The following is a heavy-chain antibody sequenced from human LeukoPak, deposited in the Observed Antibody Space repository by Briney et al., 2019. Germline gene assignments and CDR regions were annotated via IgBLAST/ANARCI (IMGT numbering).Heavy chain of an antibody. Sequence: GGSLRLSCAASGITVSTHFMSWVRQPPGKGLEWVSTIYSGGSTYYSDSVKGRFTISRDNSENTLYLQMNSLRAEDTAVYYCAKDAFHYGSGTLFDHWGQGTLVTVS. CDR3: AKDAFHYGSGTLFDH. J-gene: IGHJ4*02. CDR2: IYSGGST. CDR1: GITVSTHF. D-gene: IGHD3-10*01. V-gene: IGHV3-53*01.